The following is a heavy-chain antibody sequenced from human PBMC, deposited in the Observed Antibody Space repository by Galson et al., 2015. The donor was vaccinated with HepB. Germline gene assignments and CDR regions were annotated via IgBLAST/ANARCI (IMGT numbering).Heavy chain of an antibody. CDR3: ARRHVVPAATYYYYYGMDV. J-gene: IGHJ6*02. CDR1: GYTFTSYA. CDR2: INAGNGNT. D-gene: IGHD2-2*01. Sequence: SVKVSCKASGYTFTSYAMHWVRQAPGQRLEWMGWINAGNGNTKYSQKFQGKVTITRDTSASTAYMELSSLRSEDTAVYYCARRHVVPAATYYYYYGMDVWGQGTTVTVSS. V-gene: IGHV1-3*01.